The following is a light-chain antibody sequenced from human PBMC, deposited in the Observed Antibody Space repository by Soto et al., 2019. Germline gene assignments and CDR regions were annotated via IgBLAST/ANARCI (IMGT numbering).Light chain of an antibody. CDR1: QNIDNDY. Sequence: EVVLTQSPGTLSLSPGEGATFSCRASQNIDNDYLAWYQQKPGQSPRLLIYGASSRATGIPDRFSGSGSGTDFTLTISRLEPEDFAMYYCQQYGRSPSWTFGQGTRVEIQ. CDR2: GAS. CDR3: QQYGRSPSWT. J-gene: IGKJ1*01. V-gene: IGKV3-20*01.